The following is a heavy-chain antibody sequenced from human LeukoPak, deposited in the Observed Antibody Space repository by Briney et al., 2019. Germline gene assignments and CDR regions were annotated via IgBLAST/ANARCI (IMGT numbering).Heavy chain of an antibody. CDR1: GGSISSSSYY. CDR2: IYYSGST. Sequence: SRTLSLTCTVSGGSISSSSYYWGWIRQPPGKGLEWIGRIYYSGSTYYNPSLKSRVTISVDTSKNQFSLKLSSVTAADTAVYYCARCNYDILTGYCYFDYWGQGTLVTVSS. J-gene: IGHJ4*02. D-gene: IGHD3-9*01. V-gene: IGHV4-39*01. CDR3: ARCNYDILTGYCYFDY.